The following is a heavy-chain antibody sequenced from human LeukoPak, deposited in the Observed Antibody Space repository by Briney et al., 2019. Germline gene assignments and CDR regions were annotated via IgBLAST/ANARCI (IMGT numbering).Heavy chain of an antibody. V-gene: IGHV4-31*03. CDR2: IYYSGST. CDR3: ARDQLISGWFLAFDI. J-gene: IGHJ3*02. D-gene: IGHD6-19*01. CDR1: GGSISSGGYY. Sequence: SETLSLTCTVSGGSISSGGYYWSWIRQHPGKGLEWIGYIYYSGSTYYNPSLKSRVTISVDTSKNQFSLKLSSVTAADTAVYHCARDQLISGWFLAFDIWGQGTMVTVSS.